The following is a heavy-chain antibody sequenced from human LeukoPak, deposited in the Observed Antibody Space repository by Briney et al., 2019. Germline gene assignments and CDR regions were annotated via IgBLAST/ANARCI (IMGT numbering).Heavy chain of an antibody. CDR1: GFSLSTSGVG. J-gene: IGHJ4*02. CDR2: IYWDDEK. D-gene: IGHD1-26*01. V-gene: IGHV2-5*02. CDR3: ARLIVGATFDY. Sequence: SGPTLVNPTQTLTLTCTFSGFSLSTSGVGVGWIRQPPGKALEWLALIYWDDEKRYSPSLKTRFTITKDTSKSHVVLTMTNVDPVDTATYYCARLIVGATFDYWGQGTLVTVSS.